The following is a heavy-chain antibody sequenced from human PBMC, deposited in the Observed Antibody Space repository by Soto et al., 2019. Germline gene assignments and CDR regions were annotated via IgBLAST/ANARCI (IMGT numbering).Heavy chain of an antibody. Sequence: QVQLLQSGAEVTKPGSSVNVSCKASGGTFSSYAISWLRQAPGQGLEWMGGIIPIFGTANYAQQFQGRVTITADESTSTAYMELSSVRSEDTAVYYCASGWELRMYYFDSWGQGTLVTVSS. V-gene: IGHV1-69*01. CDR1: GGTFSSYA. CDR2: IIPIFGTA. J-gene: IGHJ4*02. D-gene: IGHD1-26*01. CDR3: ASGWELRMYYFDS.